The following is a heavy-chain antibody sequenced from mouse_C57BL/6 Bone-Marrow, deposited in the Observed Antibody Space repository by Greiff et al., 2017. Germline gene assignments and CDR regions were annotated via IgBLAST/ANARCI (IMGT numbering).Heavy chain of an antibody. V-gene: IGHV1-7*01. J-gene: IGHJ3*01. CDR3: SRSGDYDGAWFAY. Sequence: QVQLQQSGAELAKPGASVKLSCKASGYTFTSYWMHWVKQRPGQGLEWIGYINPSSGYTKYNQKFKDKATLTADKSSSTAYMQLSSLTYEDSAVXYCSRSGDYDGAWFAYWGQGTLVTVSA. CDR2: INPSSGYT. D-gene: IGHD2-4*01. CDR1: GYTFTSYW.